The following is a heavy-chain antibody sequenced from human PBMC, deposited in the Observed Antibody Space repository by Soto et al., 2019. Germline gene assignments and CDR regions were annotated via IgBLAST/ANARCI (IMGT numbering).Heavy chain of an antibody. J-gene: IGHJ5*02. CDR1: RFTFSSYA. V-gene: IGHV3-23*01. CDR3: AKSAMVRGGGWFDP. Sequence: EVQLLESGGGLVQPGGSLRLYFAASRFTFSSYAMSWVRQAPGKGLEWVSDISGSGGITYYADSVKGRFTISRDNSKNTLYLQMNSLRAEDTAVYYCAKSAMVRGGGWFDPWGQGTLVTVSS. D-gene: IGHD3-10*01. CDR2: ISGSGGIT.